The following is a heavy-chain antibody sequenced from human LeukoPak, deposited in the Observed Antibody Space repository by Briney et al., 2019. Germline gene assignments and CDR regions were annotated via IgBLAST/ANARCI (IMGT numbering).Heavy chain of an antibody. CDR1: GFTFINYE. CDR2: IVDSGNNK. D-gene: IGHD2/OR15-2a*01. CDR3: AKDLGSTTDY. V-gene: IGHV3-23*01. J-gene: IGHJ4*02. Sequence: PGGSLRLSCAGSGFTFINYEMNWVRQVPGKGLEWVAYIVDSGNNKQYADSVKGRFTISRDNSKNTLYLQMNSLRAEDTAVYYCAKDLGSTTDYWGQGTLVTVSS.